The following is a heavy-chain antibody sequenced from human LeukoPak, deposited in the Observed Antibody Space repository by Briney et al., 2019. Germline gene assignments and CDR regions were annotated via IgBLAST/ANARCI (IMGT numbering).Heavy chain of an antibody. Sequence: SETLPLTCTVSGGSVSSYYWSWIRQPPGKGLEWIGYIYHSGSTYYNPSLKSRVTISVDRSKNQFSLKLSSVTAADTAVYYCAREESVAGPGAFDIWGQGTMVTVSS. V-gene: IGHV4-59*02. D-gene: IGHD6-19*01. CDR1: GGSVSSYY. CDR2: IYHSGST. CDR3: AREESVAGPGAFDI. J-gene: IGHJ3*02.